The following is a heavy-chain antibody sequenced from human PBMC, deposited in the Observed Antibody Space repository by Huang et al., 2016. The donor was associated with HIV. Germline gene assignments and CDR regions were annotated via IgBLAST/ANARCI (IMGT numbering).Heavy chain of an antibody. D-gene: IGHD3-3*01. Sequence: QMQLPQRGAGLLKPSETLSLTCGVSGGSFTGNYLTWIRQAPGKGLEGMGEVNDSGATNYNPGIKGRVTISLDKSKREWSRNLRSVTAADTAVYYCARQWTILEWLLGLDVWGQGTTVIVSS. CDR3: ARQWTILEWLLGLDV. CDR2: VNDSGAT. J-gene: IGHJ6*02. CDR1: GGSFTGNY. V-gene: IGHV4-34*02.